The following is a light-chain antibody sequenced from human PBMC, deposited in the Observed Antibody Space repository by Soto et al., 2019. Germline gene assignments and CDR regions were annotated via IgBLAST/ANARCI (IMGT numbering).Light chain of an antibody. V-gene: IGKV1-12*01. CDR2: TGS. CDR1: QGISNL. Sequence: DIQMTQSPSSVPASVGDRVSITCRASQGISNLLAWYQQKPGRATKLLIYTGSSLQSGVPSRFSRTGSGTAFTLTISCLQTEDVATYYYLQANSFPLAFGGGTKVEIK. CDR3: LQANSFPLA. J-gene: IGKJ4*01.